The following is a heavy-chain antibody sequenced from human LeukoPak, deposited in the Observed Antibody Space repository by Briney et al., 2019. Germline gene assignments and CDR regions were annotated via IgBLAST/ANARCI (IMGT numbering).Heavy chain of an antibody. Sequence: SETLSLTCIVSGDSVSGYYWNWIRQPPGEGLEWIGYTHHSGNTLYNPSLKSRVTTSVDTSKNQFSLKLSSVTAADTAVYYCARGRGIAVAGKSAHGYWGQGTLVTASS. CDR3: ARGRGIAVAGKSAHGY. D-gene: IGHD6-19*01. J-gene: IGHJ4*02. CDR1: GDSVSGYY. CDR2: THHSGNT. V-gene: IGHV4-59*02.